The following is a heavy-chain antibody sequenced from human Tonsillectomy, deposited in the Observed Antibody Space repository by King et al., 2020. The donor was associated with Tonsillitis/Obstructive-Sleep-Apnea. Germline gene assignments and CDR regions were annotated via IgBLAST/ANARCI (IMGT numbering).Heavy chain of an antibody. CDR3: ARNFEWLGRNYYSYYGRAV. Sequence: VQLVESGAEVKKPGASVKVSCKASGYTFTGYYMHWVRQAPGQGLEWMGRINPNSGGTKYAQKFQGRVTMTRDTSISTAYMELSRLRSDDTAVYYCARNFEWLGRNYYSYYGRAVGAKGPRSPSPQ. CDR1: GYTFTGYY. V-gene: IGHV1-2*06. J-gene: IGHJ6*04. CDR2: INPNSGGT. D-gene: IGHD5-12*01.